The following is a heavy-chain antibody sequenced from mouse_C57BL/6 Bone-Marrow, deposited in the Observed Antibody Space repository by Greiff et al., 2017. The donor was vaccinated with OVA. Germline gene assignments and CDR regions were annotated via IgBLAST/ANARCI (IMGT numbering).Heavy chain of an antibody. J-gene: IGHJ3*01. CDR3: TRTGGGAY. CDR1: GYPFTSYW. CDR2: IYPGNSDT. V-gene: IGHV1-5*01. D-gene: IGHD4-1*01. Sequence: VQLQQSGTVLARPGASVKMSCKTSGYPFTSYWMHWVKQRPGQGLEWIGAIYPGNSDTSYNQKFKGKAKRTAVTSASTAYMELSSLTNEDSAVYYCTRTGGGAYWGQGTLVTVSA.